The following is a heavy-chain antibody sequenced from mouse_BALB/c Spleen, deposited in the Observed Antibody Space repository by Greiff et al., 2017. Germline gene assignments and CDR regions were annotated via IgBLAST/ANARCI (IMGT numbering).Heavy chain of an antibody. J-gene: IGHJ2*01. V-gene: IGHV3-6*02. CDR3: ARGYYGVDY. CDR2: ISYDGSN. Sequence: EVKLMESGPGLVKPSQSLSLTCSFTGYSITSGYYWNWIRQFPGNKLEWMGYISYDGSNNYNPSLKNRISITRDTSKNQFFLKLNSVTTEDTATYYCARGYYGVDYWGQGTTLTVSS. D-gene: IGHD2-13*01. CDR1: GYSITSGYY.